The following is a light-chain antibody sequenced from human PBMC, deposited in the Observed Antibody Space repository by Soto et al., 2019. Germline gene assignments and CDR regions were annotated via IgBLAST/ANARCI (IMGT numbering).Light chain of an antibody. CDR3: QQRKSWPIT. CDR2: GAS. Sequence: EIVLAQSPSTLSLCQGERASLSCRASQSVSSSYLAWYQQKPGQAPRLLIYGASNRATGIPDRFSGSGAGTDFTLTISDLEPEDFAFYYCQQRKSWPITFGTGTKVDIK. CDR1: QSVSSSY. V-gene: IGKV3D-20*02. J-gene: IGKJ3*01.